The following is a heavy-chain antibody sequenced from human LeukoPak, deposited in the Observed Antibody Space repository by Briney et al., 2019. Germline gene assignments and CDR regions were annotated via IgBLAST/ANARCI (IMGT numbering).Heavy chain of an antibody. CDR2: INSDGSNT. V-gene: IGHV3-74*01. CDR3: ARPYPSLPKGFAI. CDR1: GFIFSKYW. Sequence: GGSLRLSCAASGFIFSKYWMHWVRQAPGKGLVWVSRINSDGSNTDYADSVKGRFTISRDNAKNTVYLQMNSLRAEDTALYYCARPYPSLPKGFAIWGQGTMVTVAS. J-gene: IGHJ3*02.